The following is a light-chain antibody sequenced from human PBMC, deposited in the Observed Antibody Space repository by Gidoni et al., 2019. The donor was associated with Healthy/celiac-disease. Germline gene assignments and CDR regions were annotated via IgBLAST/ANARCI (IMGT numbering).Light chain of an antibody. CDR3: QQRSNWPPYT. Sequence: EMCLTQSPATLSLSPGERATLSCRASQSVSSYLAWYQQKPGQAPRLLIYDASNRATGIPARFSGSGSGTDFTLTISSLEPEDFAVYYCQQRSNWPPYTFGQGTKLEIK. CDR2: DAS. V-gene: IGKV3-11*01. CDR1: QSVSSY. J-gene: IGKJ2*01.